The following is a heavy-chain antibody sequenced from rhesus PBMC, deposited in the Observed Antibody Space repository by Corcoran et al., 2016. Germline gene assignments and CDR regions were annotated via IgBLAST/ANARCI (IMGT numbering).Heavy chain of an antibody. Sequence: QVQLQESGPGLVKPSETLSLTCAVSGGSISSDYYFWTWIRQPPGKGLEWIGYTTYSGTTSSTPSLKSRVTISRATSENQFSLKLSSVTAADTAVYYCARGVMAGTTRVDVWGAGVLVTVSS. CDR1: GGSISSDYYF. D-gene: IGHD1-20*01. CDR2: TTYSGTT. V-gene: IGHV4-122*02. J-gene: IGHJ5-1*01. CDR3: ARGVMAGTTRVDV.